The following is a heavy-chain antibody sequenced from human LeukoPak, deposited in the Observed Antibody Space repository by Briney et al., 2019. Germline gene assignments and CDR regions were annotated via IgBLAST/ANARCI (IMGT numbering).Heavy chain of an antibody. Sequence: PGGSLRLSCAASGFTFSTYWMHWVRQAPGKGLVWVSRIKDDGSTIYADSVKGRFTISRDNAKNSLYLQMNSLRAEDTAVYYCARDQLTELLWFGESSPYGMDVWGQGTTVTVSS. V-gene: IGHV3-74*01. CDR2: IKDDGST. D-gene: IGHD3-10*01. CDR1: GFTFSTYW. CDR3: ARDQLTELLWFGESSPYGMDV. J-gene: IGHJ6*02.